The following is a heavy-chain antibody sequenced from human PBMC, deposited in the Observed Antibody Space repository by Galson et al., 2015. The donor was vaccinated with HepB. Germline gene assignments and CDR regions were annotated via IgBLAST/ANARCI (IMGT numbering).Heavy chain of an antibody. CDR3: AKDRHYYGSGIPPYYYGMDV. Sequence: GFTFDDYAMHWVRQAPGKGLEWVSLISWDGGSTYYADSVKGRFTISRDNSKNSLYLQMNSLRAEDTALYYCAKDRHYYGSGIPPYYYGMDVWGQGTTVTVSS. J-gene: IGHJ6*02. D-gene: IGHD3-10*01. CDR2: ISWDGGST. V-gene: IGHV3-43D*03. CDR1: GFTFDDYA.